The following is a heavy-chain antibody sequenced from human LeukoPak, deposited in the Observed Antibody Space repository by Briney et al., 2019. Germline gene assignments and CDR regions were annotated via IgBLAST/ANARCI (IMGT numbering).Heavy chain of an antibody. V-gene: IGHV4-59*01. CDR2: IYYSGST. CDR3: ARVDYDSSGPYYFDY. Sequence: SETLSLTCTVSGGSISSYYWSWIRQPPGKGLEVIGYIYYSGSTNYNPSLKSRVTISVDTSKNQFSLKLSSVTAADTAVYYCARVDYDSSGPYYFDYWGQGTLVTVSS. J-gene: IGHJ4*02. D-gene: IGHD3-22*01. CDR1: GGSISSYY.